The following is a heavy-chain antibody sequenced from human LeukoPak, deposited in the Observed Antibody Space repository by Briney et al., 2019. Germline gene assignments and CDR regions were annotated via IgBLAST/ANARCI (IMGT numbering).Heavy chain of an antibody. V-gene: IGHV3-48*03. J-gene: IGHJ4*02. CDR2: FGSTGTI. Sequence: GGSLRLSCVASGFTFSTYAMNWIRQAPGKGLEWVAYFGSTGTIHYADSMRGRFTISRDNAEMSLFLQMNSLRVNDTAVYYCARSNGLRYFDRWGQGTLVTVSS. CDR3: ARSNGLRYFDR. D-gene: IGHD4-11*01. CDR1: GFTFSTYA.